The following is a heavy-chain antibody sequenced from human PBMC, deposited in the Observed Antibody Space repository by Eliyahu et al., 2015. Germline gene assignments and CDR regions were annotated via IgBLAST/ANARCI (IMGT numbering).Heavy chain of an antibody. CDR3: ARDVAVVPARKYYFDY. Sequence: QVQLVQSGAEVKKPGASXKVSCQASGXXFISYAISWVRQAPGQGLEWMGRIKAYDGNTNYEQKLQGRVTMTTDTSTRTAYMELRSLRSDDTAVYYCARDVAVVPARKYYFDYWGQGTLVTVSS. D-gene: IGHD2-2*01. CDR2: IKAYDGNT. V-gene: IGHV1-18*01. J-gene: IGHJ4*02. CDR1: GXXFISYA.